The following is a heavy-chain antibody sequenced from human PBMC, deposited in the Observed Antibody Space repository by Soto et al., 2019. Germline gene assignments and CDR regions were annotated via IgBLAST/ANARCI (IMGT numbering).Heavy chain of an antibody. D-gene: IGHD6-25*01. Sequence: QVQLQESGPGLVESSGTLSLTCEVSSGSISSGNWWSWVRQPPGKGLEWIGEIYYTGATNYNPSLKSRVIMTIAKSKDQFSLNLRSATAADTAVYYCARVFSSGSGWMYYFDFWGQGILVSVSS. CDR3: ARVFSSGSGWMYYFDF. V-gene: IGHV4-4*02. CDR2: IYYTGAT. CDR1: SGSISSGNW. J-gene: IGHJ4*02.